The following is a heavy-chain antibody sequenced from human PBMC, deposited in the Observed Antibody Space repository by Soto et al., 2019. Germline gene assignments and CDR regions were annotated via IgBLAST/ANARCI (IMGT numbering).Heavy chain of an antibody. D-gene: IGHD2-2*01. CDR3: TRQTHLLSHWWFDP. V-gene: IGHV3-73*01. CDR1: GFNFSGSA. CDR2: IRNKANNYAT. Sequence: GGSLRLSCAASGFNFSGSAIHWVRQAPGKGLEWVGRIRNKANNYATTYAASVKGRFTISRDESKNTAYLQMNSLKTEDTAVYYCTRQTHLLSHWWFDPWGQGTLVTVSS. J-gene: IGHJ5*02.